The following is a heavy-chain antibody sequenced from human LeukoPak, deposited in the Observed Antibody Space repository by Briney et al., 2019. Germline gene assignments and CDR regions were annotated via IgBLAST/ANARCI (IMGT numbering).Heavy chain of an antibody. CDR2: VNHSGST. CDR1: GGSFSGYY. V-gene: IGHV4-34*01. Sequence: SETLSLTCAVYGGSFSGYYCSWIRQPPGKGLEWIGEVNHSGSTNYNPSLKSRVTISVDTSKNQFSLKLSSVTAADTAVYYCARGGVWFGELVDYWGQGTLVTVSS. CDR3: ARGGVWFGELVDY. J-gene: IGHJ4*02. D-gene: IGHD3-10*01.